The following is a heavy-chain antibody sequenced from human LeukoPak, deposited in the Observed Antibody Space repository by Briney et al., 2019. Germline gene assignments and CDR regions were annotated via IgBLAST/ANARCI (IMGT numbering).Heavy chain of an antibody. CDR3: AARAVAGTPYYFDY. J-gene: IGHJ4*02. Sequence: GGSLRLSCAASRFTFSSYAMSWVRQAPGKGLEWVSGISSSGGTTYYTDSVKGRFTISRDNSKNTLYLQMNSLRAEDTAVYYCAARAVAGTPYYFDYWGRGTLVTVSS. V-gene: IGHV3-23*01. D-gene: IGHD6-19*01. CDR1: RFTFSSYA. CDR2: ISSSGGTT.